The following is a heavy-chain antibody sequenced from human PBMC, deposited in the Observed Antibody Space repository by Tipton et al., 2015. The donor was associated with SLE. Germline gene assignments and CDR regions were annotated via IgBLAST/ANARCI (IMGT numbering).Heavy chain of an antibody. J-gene: IGHJ4*02. CDR3: ARDDRIAAAGWGDY. V-gene: IGHV1-69*01. CDR2: IIPIFGTA. CDR1: GGTFSSYA. D-gene: IGHD6-13*01. Sequence: QSGAEVKKPGSSVKVSCKASGGTFSSYAISWVRQAPGQGLEWMGGIIPIFGTANYAQKFQGRVTITADESTSTAYMELRSLRSEDTAVYYGARDDRIAAAGWGDYWGQGTQVTVSS.